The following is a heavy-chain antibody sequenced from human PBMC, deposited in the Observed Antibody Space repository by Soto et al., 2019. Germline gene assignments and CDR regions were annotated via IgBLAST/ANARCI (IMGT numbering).Heavy chain of an antibody. D-gene: IGHD3-9*01. J-gene: IGHJ4*02. CDR1: GDSINSDKYY. CDR3: ARLEGLATISYYFDF. CDR2: IYFRGNT. Sequence: QLQLQESGPGLVKPSETLSLTCSVSGDSINSDKYYWGWIRQPPGKGLEWIGSIYFRGNTYYNPSRQTRVTISLDKSESQFSLKLNSVTAADSAVYFCARLEGLATISYYFDFWGQGALVTVSS. V-gene: IGHV4-39*01.